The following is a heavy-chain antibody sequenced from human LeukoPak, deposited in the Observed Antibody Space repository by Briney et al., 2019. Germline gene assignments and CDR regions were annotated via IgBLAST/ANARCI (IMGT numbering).Heavy chain of an antibody. V-gene: IGHV3-7*01. D-gene: IGHD3-10*01. CDR2: IKQDGSEK. CDR3: ARDWGGIWFGDSFDY. Sequence: GGSLRLSRAASGFTFSSYWMSWVRQAPGKGLEWVANIKQDGSEKYYVDSVKGRFTISRDNAKNSLYLQMNSLRAEDTAVYYCARDWGGIWFGDSFDYWGQGTLVTVSS. J-gene: IGHJ4*02. CDR1: GFTFSSYW.